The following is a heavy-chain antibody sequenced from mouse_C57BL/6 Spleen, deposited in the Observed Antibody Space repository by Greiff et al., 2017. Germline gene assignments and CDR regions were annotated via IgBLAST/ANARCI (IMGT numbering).Heavy chain of an antibody. CDR3: ARGPYYDYYDYAMGY. CDR1: GYTFTSYW. J-gene: IGHJ4*01. CDR2: IYPGSGST. Sequence: QVQLQQPGAELVKPGASVKMSCKASGYTFTSYWITWVKQRPGQGLEWIGDIYPGSGSTNYNEKFKSKATLTVDTSSSTAYMQLSSLTSEDSAVYYCARGPYYDYYDYAMGYWGQGTSVTVSS. D-gene: IGHD2-4*01. V-gene: IGHV1-55*01.